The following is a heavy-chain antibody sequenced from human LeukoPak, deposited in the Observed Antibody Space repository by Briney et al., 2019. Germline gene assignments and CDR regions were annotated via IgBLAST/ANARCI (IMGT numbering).Heavy chain of an antibody. CDR1: GDSISNDILY. V-gene: IGHV4-39*01. Sequence: PSETLSLTCTVSGDSISNDILYWGWVRQPPGKGLEWIAMIYYSGSTYYKPSLKSRVTISVDTSKNQFSLKLSSVTAADTAVYYCARQLYGSDYWGQGTLVTVSS. CDR3: ARQLYGSDY. CDR2: IYYSGST. J-gene: IGHJ4*02. D-gene: IGHD4-17*01.